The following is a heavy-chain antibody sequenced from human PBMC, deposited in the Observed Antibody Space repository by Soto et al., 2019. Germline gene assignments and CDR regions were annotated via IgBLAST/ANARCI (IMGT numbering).Heavy chain of an antibody. CDR1: GGSISNYY. Sequence: SETLSLTCTVSGGSISNYYWSWIRQPPGKGLEWIGYIYYSGTTYNPSLKSRLTISVDTSKTQFSPKLTSVTAADTAVYYCTRSVAAGSLPFDYWGQGTLVTVSS. J-gene: IGHJ4*02. CDR3: TRSVAAGSLPFDY. CDR2: IYYSGT. V-gene: IGHV4-59*01. D-gene: IGHD6-19*01.